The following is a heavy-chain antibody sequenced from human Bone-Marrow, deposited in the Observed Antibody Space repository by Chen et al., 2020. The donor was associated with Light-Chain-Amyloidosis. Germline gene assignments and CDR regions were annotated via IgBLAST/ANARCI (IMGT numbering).Heavy chain of an antibody. CDR1: GFTFSSYS. V-gene: IGHV3-21*01. CDR3: ARDNSGWKRRDFDY. D-gene: IGHD6-19*01. Sequence: EVQLVESGGGLVKPGGSLRLSCAASGFTFSSYSMNWVRQAPGKGLEWVSSISSGSSFIYYADSVKGRFTISRDNAKNSLHLQMNSLRAEDTAVYYCARDNSGWKRRDFDYWGQGSLVTVSS. CDR2: ISSGSSFI. J-gene: IGHJ4*02.